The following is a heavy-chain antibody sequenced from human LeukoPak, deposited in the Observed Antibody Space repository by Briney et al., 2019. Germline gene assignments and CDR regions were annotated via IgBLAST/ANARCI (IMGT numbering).Heavy chain of an antibody. V-gene: IGHV3-53*01. CDR2: IYGGGDT. CDR3: ARFWSGYPFDS. Sequence: GGSLRLSCAASGFIVSSYYMGWVRQAPGKGLEWVSLIYGGGDTYYADSVKGRFTISRDSSKNTLYLQMNSLRAEDTAVYYCARFWSGYPFDSWGQGTLVTVSS. CDR1: GFIVSSYY. J-gene: IGHJ4*02. D-gene: IGHD3-3*01.